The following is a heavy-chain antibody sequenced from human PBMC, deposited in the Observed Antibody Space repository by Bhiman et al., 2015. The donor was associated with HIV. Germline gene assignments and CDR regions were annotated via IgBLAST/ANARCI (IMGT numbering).Heavy chain of an antibody. J-gene: IGHJ2*01. Sequence: EVQLLESGGGLVQPGGSLRLSCVVSGFTFSNYAMHWVRQAPGKGLEWVSGISWNSGSIGYADSVKGRFTISRDNAKNSLYLQMNSLRAEDTALYYCAKDTAYSSSSGWFFELWGRGTLVTVSS. CDR3: AKDTAYSSSSGWFFEL. CDR2: ISWNSGSI. D-gene: IGHD6-6*01. CDR1: GFTFSNYA. V-gene: IGHV3-9*01.